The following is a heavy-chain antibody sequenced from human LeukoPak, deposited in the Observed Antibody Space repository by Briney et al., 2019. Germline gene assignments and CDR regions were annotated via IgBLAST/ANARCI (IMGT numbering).Heavy chain of an antibody. CDR1: GGTFSSYA. CDR3: AREDYRWFDP. D-gene: IGHD3-16*02. V-gene: IGHV1-69*13. CDR2: IIPIFGTA. Sequence: GASVKVSCKASGGTFSSYAISWVRQAPGQGLEWMGGIIPIFGTANYAQKFQGRVTITADESTSTAYMELSSLRSEDTAVYYCAREDYRWFDPWGQGTLVTVSS. J-gene: IGHJ5*02.